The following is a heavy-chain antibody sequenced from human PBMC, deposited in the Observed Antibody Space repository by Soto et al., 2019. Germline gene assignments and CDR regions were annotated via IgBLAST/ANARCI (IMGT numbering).Heavy chain of an antibody. J-gene: IGHJ6*02. CDR2: INGGNGNT. Sequence: ASVKVSCKASGYSFSTHSIHWVRQAPGQGLEWMGWINGGNGNTKYSQKFRDRVTITRDASASTGYMELSSLRSEDTAVYYCARGKGMEENYYYYGMDVWGQGTTVTAP. V-gene: IGHV1-3*01. CDR1: GYSFSTHS. D-gene: IGHD1-1*01. CDR3: ARGKGMEENYYYYGMDV.